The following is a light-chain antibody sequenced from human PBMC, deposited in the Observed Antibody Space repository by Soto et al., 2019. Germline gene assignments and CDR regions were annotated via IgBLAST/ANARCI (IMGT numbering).Light chain of an antibody. V-gene: IGKV3-20*01. CDR2: AAS. Sequence: EIEWTPSPASLSLSPGERAALYCRASQSVSGNYLAWYQQVPGQPPRLLLYAASSRATGVPDRFSGSGSGTDFTLTISSLEHEDSAVYYCQQDGSAPTWTCGQGTKGDI. CDR3: QQDGSAPTWT. CDR1: QSVSGNY. J-gene: IGKJ1*01.